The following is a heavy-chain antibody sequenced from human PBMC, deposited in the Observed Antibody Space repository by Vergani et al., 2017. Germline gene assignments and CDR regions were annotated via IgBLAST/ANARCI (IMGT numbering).Heavy chain of an antibody. J-gene: IGHJ3*01. Sequence: QVQLQQWGPGLLKPSETLSLTCAVYGGSLSGYYWSWIRLAPGKGLEWFGEINHSGTINYNPTLKSPFNVSIDTSRDHFSLKLGSVSAADTAVYFCSRRAERWETLLRDDFDVWGQGTFVTVSP. CDR2: INHSGTI. CDR3: SRRAERWETLLRDDFDV. CDR1: GGSLSGYY. V-gene: IGHV4-34*01. D-gene: IGHD1-26*01.